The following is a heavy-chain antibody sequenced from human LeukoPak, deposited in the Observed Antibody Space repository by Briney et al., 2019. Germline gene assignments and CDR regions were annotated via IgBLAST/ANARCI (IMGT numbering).Heavy chain of an antibody. J-gene: IGHJ4*02. CDR2: IIPILSMT. CDR3: ATSISGSYRSDY. Sequence: ASVKVSCKASGYLFISHGITWVRQAPGQGLEWMGRIIPILSMTNYAQKFQGRVTITADKSTNTAYMELSSLRFEDTAMYYCATSISGSYRSDYWGQGTLVTVSS. V-gene: IGHV1-69*04. CDR1: GYLFISHG. D-gene: IGHD1-26*01.